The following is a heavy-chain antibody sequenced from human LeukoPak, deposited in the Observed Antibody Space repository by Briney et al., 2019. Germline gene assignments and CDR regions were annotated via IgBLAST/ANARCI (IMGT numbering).Heavy chain of an antibody. V-gene: IGHV1-8*03. CDR3: ERGFLHAGAFDI. J-gene: IGHJ3*02. CDR1: GYTFTSYD. D-gene: IGHD2/OR15-2a*01. CDR2: MNPNSGNT. Sequence: ASVKVSCKASGYTFTSYDINWVRQATGQGLEWMGWMNPNSGNTGYAQKLQGRVTITRNTYISTAYMELSSLRSEDTAVYYCERGFLHAGAFDIWGQGTMVTVSS.